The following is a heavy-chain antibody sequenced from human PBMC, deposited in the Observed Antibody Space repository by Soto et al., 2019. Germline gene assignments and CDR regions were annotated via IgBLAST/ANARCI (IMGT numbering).Heavy chain of an antibody. Sequence: SETLSLTCTVSGGSITSYYWSWIRQPPGKGLEWIGYIYYSGSTNYNPSLKSRVTISVDTSKNQFSLKLSSVTAADTAVYYCARAPRGNYGYPSYFDYWGQGTLVTVSS. J-gene: IGHJ4*02. D-gene: IGHD3-10*01. V-gene: IGHV4-59*01. CDR1: GGSITSYY. CDR2: IYYSGST. CDR3: ARAPRGNYGYPSYFDY.